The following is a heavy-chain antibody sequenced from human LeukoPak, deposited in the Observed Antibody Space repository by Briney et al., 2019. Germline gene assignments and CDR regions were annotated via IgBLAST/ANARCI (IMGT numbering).Heavy chain of an antibody. CDR2: IYYSGST. V-gene: IGHV4-39*07. D-gene: IGHD2-8*01. Sequence: PSETLSLTCTVSGGSISSSSYYWGWIRQPPGKGLEWIGSIYYSGSTNYNPSLKSRVTISVDTSKNQFSLKLNSVTAADTAVYYCAREVLNAFDIWGQGTMVTVSS. CDR1: GGSISSSSYY. J-gene: IGHJ3*02. CDR3: AREVLNAFDI.